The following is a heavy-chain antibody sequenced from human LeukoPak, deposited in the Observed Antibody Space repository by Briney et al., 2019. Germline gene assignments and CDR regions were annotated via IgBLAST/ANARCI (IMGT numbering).Heavy chain of an antibody. CDR2: ISSSSSYI. J-gene: IGHJ1*01. Sequence: GGSLRLSCAASGFTFSSYSMNWVRQAPGKGLEWVSSISSSSSYINYADSVKGRFTISRDNAKNSLYLQMNSLRAEDTAVYYCARPDIVVVVAAAIQHWGQGTLVTVSS. CDR1: GFTFSSYS. D-gene: IGHD2-15*01. V-gene: IGHV3-21*01. CDR3: ARPDIVVVVAAAIQH.